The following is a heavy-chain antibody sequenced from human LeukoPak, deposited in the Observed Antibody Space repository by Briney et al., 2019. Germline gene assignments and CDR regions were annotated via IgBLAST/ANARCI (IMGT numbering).Heavy chain of an antibody. Sequence: PGGSLRLSCAASGFTFDDYAMHWVRQAPGKGLEWVSGISWNSGSIGYADSVKGRFTISRDNAKNSLYLQMNSLRAEDTAVYYCARNRGRGFDPWGQGTLVTVSS. CDR3: ARNRGRGFDP. CDR2: ISWNSGSI. V-gene: IGHV3-9*01. CDR1: GFTFDDYA. J-gene: IGHJ5*02. D-gene: IGHD1-26*01.